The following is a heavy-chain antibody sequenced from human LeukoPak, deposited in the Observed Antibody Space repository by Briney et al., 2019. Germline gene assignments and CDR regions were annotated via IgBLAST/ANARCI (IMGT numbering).Heavy chain of an antibody. CDR3: ARTIIAVAGNNWFDP. Sequence: ASVKASCKASGYTFTGYYMHWVRQAPGQGLEWMGWINPNSGGTNYAQKFQGRVTMTRDTSISTAYMELSRLRSDDTAVYYCARTIIAVAGNNWFDPWGQGTLVTVSS. CDR2: INPNSGGT. CDR1: GYTFTGYY. D-gene: IGHD6-19*01. J-gene: IGHJ5*02. V-gene: IGHV1-2*02.